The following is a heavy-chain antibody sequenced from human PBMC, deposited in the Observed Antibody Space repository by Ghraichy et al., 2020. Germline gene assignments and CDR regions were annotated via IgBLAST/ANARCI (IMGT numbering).Heavy chain of an antibody. J-gene: IGHJ5*01. CDR1: GFTFSSYT. Sequence: GGSLRLSCVASGFTFSSYTMNWVRQALGKGLEWVSYISSSGSTIYYADSVKGRFTISRDNAKNSLYLQMNSLRDEDTAVYFCAKEAVTGTYNWFDSWGQGTLVTVSS. CDR2: ISSSGSTI. D-gene: IGHD6-19*01. V-gene: IGHV3-48*02. CDR3: AKEAVTGTYNWFDS.